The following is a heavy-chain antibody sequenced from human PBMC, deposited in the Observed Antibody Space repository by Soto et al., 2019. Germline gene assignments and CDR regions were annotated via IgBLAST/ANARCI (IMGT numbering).Heavy chain of an antibody. V-gene: IGHV3-30*18. Sequence: QVQLVESGGGVVQPGRSLRLSCAASGFTFSSYAMHWVRQAPGKGLEWVAVISYDGSNKYYADSVKGRFTISRDNSKNTLYLQMNSLRAEDTAVYYCAKTYYDFWSGHTDYGMDVWGQGTTVTVSS. CDR1: GFTFSSYA. CDR2: ISYDGSNK. D-gene: IGHD3-3*01. J-gene: IGHJ6*02. CDR3: AKTYYDFWSGHTDYGMDV.